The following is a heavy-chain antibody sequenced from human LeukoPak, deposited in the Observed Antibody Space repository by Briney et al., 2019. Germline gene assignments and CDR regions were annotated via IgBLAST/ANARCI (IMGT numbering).Heavy chain of an antibody. D-gene: IGHD6-19*01. CDR3: ARSYSSGWTIDY. V-gene: IGHV1-2*02. Sequence: ASVTVSCKASGYTFTGYYMHWVRQAPGQRLEWMGWINPNSGGTNYAQKFQGRVTMTRDTSISTAYMELSRLRSDDTAVYYCARSYSSGWTIDYWGQGTLVTVSS. J-gene: IGHJ4*02. CDR1: GYTFTGYY. CDR2: INPNSGGT.